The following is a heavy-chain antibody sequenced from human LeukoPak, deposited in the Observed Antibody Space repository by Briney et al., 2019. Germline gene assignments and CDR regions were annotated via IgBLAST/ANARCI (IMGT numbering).Heavy chain of an antibody. Sequence: GGSLRLSCAASGFTFSSYSMNWVRQAPGKGLEWVSSISSSYSYIYYADSVKGRFTISRDNSKNSLYLQMNSLRAEDTAVYYCARSYRGGFREYYYYYMDVWGKGTTVTVSS. V-gene: IGHV3-21*01. J-gene: IGHJ6*03. D-gene: IGHD2-15*01. CDR1: GFTFSSYS. CDR3: ARSYRGGFREYYYYYMDV. CDR2: ISSSYSYI.